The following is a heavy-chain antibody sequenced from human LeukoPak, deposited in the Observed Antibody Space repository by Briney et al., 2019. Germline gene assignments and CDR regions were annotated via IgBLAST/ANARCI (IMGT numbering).Heavy chain of an antibody. CDR3: ARERYYGPGSVYNRIDY. V-gene: IGHV1-2*02. Sequence: ASVKVSCKASGYTFTGYYMHWVRQAPGQGLEWMGWINPNSGGTNYAQKFQGRVTMTRDTSISTAYMDLSGLRSDDTAVYYCARERYYGPGSVYNRIDYWGQGTLVTVSS. CDR2: INPNSGGT. CDR1: GYTFTGYY. J-gene: IGHJ4*02. D-gene: IGHD3-10*01.